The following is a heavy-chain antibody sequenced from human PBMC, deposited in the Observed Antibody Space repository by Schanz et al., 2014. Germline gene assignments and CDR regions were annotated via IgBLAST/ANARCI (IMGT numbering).Heavy chain of an antibody. CDR3: ARSTSMYFLQ. V-gene: IGHV3-74*01. Sequence: EVQLVESGGGLVKPGGSLRLSCAASGFTFSSYWMHWVRQAPGKGLVWVSRINPAGTFTNYADSVKGRFTVSRDNTKNTLYLQMNSLRAEDTAVYYCARSTSMYFLQWGQGTLVTVSS. D-gene: IGHD2-2*01. CDR1: GFTFSSYW. J-gene: IGHJ1*01. CDR2: INPAGTFT.